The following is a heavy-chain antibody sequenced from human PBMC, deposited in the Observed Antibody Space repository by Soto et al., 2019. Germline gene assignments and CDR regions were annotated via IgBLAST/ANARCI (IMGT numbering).Heavy chain of an antibody. D-gene: IGHD1-1*01. J-gene: IGHJ5*01. CDR1: GDTFNSHT. CDR2: IIPVFGSP. CDR3: ARDTTGTNNWFDS. V-gene: IGHV1-69*06. Sequence: VQLVQSGAEVRKPGSSVRVSCETSGDTFNSHTINWLRQAPGQGLEWMGGIIPVFGSPTYAQKFQARLTITADTSTQTAYMELSSLTYDDTAFYFCARDTTGTNNWFDSWGQGTLVTVSS.